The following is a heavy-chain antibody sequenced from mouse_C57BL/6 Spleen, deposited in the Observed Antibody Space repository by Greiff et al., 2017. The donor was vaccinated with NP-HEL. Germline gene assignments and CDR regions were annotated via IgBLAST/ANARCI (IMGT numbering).Heavy chain of an antibody. J-gene: IGHJ2*01. D-gene: IGHD1-1*01. V-gene: IGHV5-17*01. CDR3: ARREFTWGYFVY. CDR1: GFTFSDYG. CDR2: ISSGSSTI. Sequence: EVQLVESGGGLVKPGGSLKLSCAASGFTFSDYGMHWVRQAPEKGLEWVAYISSGSSTIYYADTVKGRFTISRDNAKNTLFLQMTSLRSEDTAMYYCARREFTWGYFVYWGQGTTLSVAS.